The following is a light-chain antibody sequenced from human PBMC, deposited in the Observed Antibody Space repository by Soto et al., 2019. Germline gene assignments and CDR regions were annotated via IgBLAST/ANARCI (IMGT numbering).Light chain of an antibody. CDR3: QQYNNWPPWT. CDR1: QSVSSN. CDR2: GAS. V-gene: IGKV3-15*01. Sequence: EIVMTQSPATLSVSPGERATLSCRASQSVSSNLAWYQQKPGQAPRLLIYGASTRATGIPARCSRSWSGTEFTLTISSLQSEDFAVYYCQQYNNWPPWTFGQGTKVEIK. J-gene: IGKJ1*01.